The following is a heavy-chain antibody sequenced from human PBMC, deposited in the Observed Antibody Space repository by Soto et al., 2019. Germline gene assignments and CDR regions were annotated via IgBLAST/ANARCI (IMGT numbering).Heavy chain of an antibody. D-gene: IGHD6-6*01. V-gene: IGHV3-23*01. J-gene: IGHJ6*02. CDR3: AKEPSIAARRSYYGMDV. Sequence: GGSLRLSCAASGFTFSSYAMSWVRQAPGKGLEWVSAISGSGGSTYYADSVKGRFTISRDNSKNTLYLQMNSLRAEDTAVYYCAKEPSIAARRSYYGMDVWGQGTTVTVSS. CDR1: GFTFSSYA. CDR2: ISGSGGST.